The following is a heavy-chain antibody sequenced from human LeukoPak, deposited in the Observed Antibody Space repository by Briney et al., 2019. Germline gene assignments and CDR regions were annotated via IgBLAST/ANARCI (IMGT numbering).Heavy chain of an antibody. V-gene: IGHV1-69*04. D-gene: IGHD4-17*01. CDR2: IIPILGIA. CDR3: ARAGRGGTTVTTLDAFDI. Sequence: SVKVSCKASGGTFSSYAISWVRQAPGQGLEWMGRIIPILGIANYAQKFQGRVTITADKSTSTAYMELSSLRSEDTAVYYCARAGRGGTTVTTLDAFDIWGQGTMVTVSS. CDR1: GGTFSSYA. J-gene: IGHJ3*02.